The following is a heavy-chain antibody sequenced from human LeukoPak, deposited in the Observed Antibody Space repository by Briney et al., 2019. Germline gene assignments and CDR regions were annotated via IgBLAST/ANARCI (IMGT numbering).Heavy chain of an antibody. CDR1: GYSISSGYY. V-gene: IGHV4-38-2*02. CDR2: IYHSGST. J-gene: IGHJ4*02. D-gene: IGHD3-22*01. Sequence: PSETLSLTCTVSGYSISSGYYWGWIRQPPGKGLEWIGSIYHSGSTYYNPSLKSRVTISVDTSKNQFSLKLSSVTAADTAVYYCASSRGSSGYYFTDYWGQGTLVTVSS. CDR3: ASSRGSSGYYFTDY.